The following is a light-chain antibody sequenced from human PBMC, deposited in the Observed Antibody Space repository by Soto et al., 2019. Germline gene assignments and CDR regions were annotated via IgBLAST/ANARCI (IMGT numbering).Light chain of an antibody. J-gene: IGKJ3*01. CDR1: QSVSSSY. CDR2: GAS. CDR3: EQYGGSRPFT. V-gene: IGKV3-20*01. Sequence: EIVLTQSPGTLSLSPGERATLSCRASQSVSSSYLAWYQQKPGQPPRLLNSGASSRDTGIPDRFSGSGSGTDFTLTISRLEPEDFALYYCEQYGGSRPFTFSTATKVDIK.